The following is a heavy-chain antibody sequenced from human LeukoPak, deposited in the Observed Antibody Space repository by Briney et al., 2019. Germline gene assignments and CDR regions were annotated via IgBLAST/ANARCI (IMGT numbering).Heavy chain of an antibody. CDR3: ARGRRGLLWFGSFDY. CDR1: GGSISSHY. J-gene: IGHJ4*02. D-gene: IGHD3-10*01. Sequence: PSETLSLTCNVSGGSISSHYWSWIRQPAGKGLEWIGRIYTSVTTNYNPSLKSRVTMSIDASKNQFSLRLSSVTAADTAVYYCARGRRGLLWFGSFDYWDQGTLVTVSS. CDR2: IYTSVTT. V-gene: IGHV4-4*07.